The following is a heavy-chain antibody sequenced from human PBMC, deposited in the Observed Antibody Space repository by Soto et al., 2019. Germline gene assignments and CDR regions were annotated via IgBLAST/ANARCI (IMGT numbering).Heavy chain of an antibody. D-gene: IGHD3-10*01. Sequence: ELQLVESGGGLIQPGGSLRLPWAASGLTVTRNYMTWVRLAPGKGLECVSTIHTGGKTFYTDSVKGRFTVSRDASKNTVDLQMNTLSVEDTALYYCATGGSKRVRGAIVEVFHLEFWGRGTVVTVSS. CDR3: ATGGSKRVRGAIVEVFHLEF. CDR2: IHTGGKT. J-gene: IGHJ4*02. CDR1: GLTVTRNY. V-gene: IGHV3-53*02.